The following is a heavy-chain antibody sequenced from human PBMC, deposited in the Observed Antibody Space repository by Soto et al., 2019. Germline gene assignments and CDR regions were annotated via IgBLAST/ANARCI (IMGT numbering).Heavy chain of an antibody. D-gene: IGHD5-12*01. Sequence: QVHLVQSGAEVKEPGASVKVSCKTSGFTFTTHAIHWVRQAPGQRFEWMGWINAGNGNTKYSQRFQDRVTITRDTSASTAYMELSSLTSADMAVYYCARRNNSGPIDYWGQGTLVTVSS. CDR2: INAGNGNT. CDR3: ARRNNSGPIDY. V-gene: IGHV1-3*01. CDR1: GFTFTTHA. J-gene: IGHJ4*02.